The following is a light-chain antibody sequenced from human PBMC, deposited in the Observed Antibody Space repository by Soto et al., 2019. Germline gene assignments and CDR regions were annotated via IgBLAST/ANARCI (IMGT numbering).Light chain of an antibody. CDR3: QHRSRWPLT. J-gene: IGKJ4*01. V-gene: IGKV3-11*01. Sequence: EIVLTQSPATLSLSPGERATLSCRASQSVDSYLAWYQHRPGQAPRLLIYDASNRATGISARFSGSGFGTDFTLTINSLEPEDFAVYYCQHRSRWPLTFGGGTKVDIK. CDR2: DAS. CDR1: QSVDSY.